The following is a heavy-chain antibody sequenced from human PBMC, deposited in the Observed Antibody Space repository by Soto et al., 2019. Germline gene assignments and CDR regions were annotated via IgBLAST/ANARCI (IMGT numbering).Heavy chain of an antibody. CDR3: ERDRYHFDY. CDR2: IXXXGRX. D-gene: IGHD1-26*01. V-gene: IGHV3-53*01. J-gene: IGHJ4*02. Sequence: PGXSLRLSCAASGFTVSSNYMSWVRQAPGXXXXXXXXIXXXGRXXSAXXXXXXXKXXXDXXXNKLYLKMKSLREEDTAVYYCERDRYHFDYWGQGTLVTVSS. CDR1: GFTVSSNY.